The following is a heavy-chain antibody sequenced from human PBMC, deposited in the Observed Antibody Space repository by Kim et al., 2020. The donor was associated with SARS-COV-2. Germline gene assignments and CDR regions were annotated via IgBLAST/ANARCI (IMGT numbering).Heavy chain of an antibody. CDR3: ARHEGSGDFDY. D-gene: IGHD3-10*01. V-gene: IGHV4-59*08. CDR2: T. J-gene: IGHJ4*02. Sequence: TNYHPSLKSRVTISVDTSKNQFSLKLSSVTAADTAVYYCARHEGSGDFDYWGQGTLVTVSS.